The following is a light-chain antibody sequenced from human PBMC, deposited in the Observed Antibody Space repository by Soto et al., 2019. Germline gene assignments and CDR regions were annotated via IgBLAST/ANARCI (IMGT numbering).Light chain of an antibody. CDR1: QSIDNW. J-gene: IGKJ1*01. CDR2: KAS. Sequence: DIQMTQSPSTLSASVGDRVTITCRASQSIDNWLAWYQQRPGKAPNLLIYKASSLERGVPSRFSGSGSGTEFTLTISSLQPDDFATYYCQQHNDYSWTFGPGTRVEVK. CDR3: QQHNDYSWT. V-gene: IGKV1-5*03.